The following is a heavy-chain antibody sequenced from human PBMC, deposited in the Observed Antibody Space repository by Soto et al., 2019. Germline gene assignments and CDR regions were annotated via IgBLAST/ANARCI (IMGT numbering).Heavy chain of an antibody. CDR1: GFTVSSNY. Sequence: EVQLVESGGGLVQPGGSLRLSCAASGFTVSSNYMSWVRQAPGKGLEWVSVIYSGGSTYYADSVKGRFTISRDNSKNTLYLQRNSLRAEDTAVYYCARDPGRSYGPDWGQGTLVTVSS. D-gene: IGHD1-26*01. V-gene: IGHV3-66*01. CDR3: ARDPGRSYGPD. J-gene: IGHJ4*02. CDR2: IYSGGST.